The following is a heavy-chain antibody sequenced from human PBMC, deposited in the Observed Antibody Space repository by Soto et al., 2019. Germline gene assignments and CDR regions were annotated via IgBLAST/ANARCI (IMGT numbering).Heavy chain of an antibody. D-gene: IGHD2-15*01. CDR3: ARDGGDCSGGSCYSHYYFYYGMDV. J-gene: IGHJ6*02. CDR1: AFTFSSYG. V-gene: IGHV3-33*01. CDR2: IWYDGSKK. Sequence: QVQLVESGGGVVQPGRSLRLSCAASAFTFSSYGMHWVRQAPGKGLEWVAVIWYDGSKKYYADSVKGRFTISRDNSKNTLYQQMNSLRAEDTAVYYCARDGGDCSGGSCYSHYYFYYGMDVWGQGTTVTVSS.